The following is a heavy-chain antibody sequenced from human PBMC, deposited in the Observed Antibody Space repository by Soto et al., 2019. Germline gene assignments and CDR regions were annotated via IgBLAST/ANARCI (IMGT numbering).Heavy chain of an antibody. CDR3: VRDGTKTLRDWFDP. CDR1: GASISGFY. CDR2: IYATGTT. D-gene: IGHD1-1*01. Sequence: SETLSLTCTVSGASISGFYWSWIRKSAGKGLEWMGRIYATGTTDYNPSLKSRVMMSVDTSKKQFSLKLRSVTAADTAVYYCVRDGTKTLRDWFDPWGQGISVTVSS. V-gene: IGHV4-4*07. J-gene: IGHJ5*02.